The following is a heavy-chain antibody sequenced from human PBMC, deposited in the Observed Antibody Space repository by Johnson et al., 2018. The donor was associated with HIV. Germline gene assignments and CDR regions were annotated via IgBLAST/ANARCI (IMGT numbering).Heavy chain of an antibody. Sequence: QVQLVESGGGVVQPGRSLRLSCAASGFTFSSYAMHWVRQAPGKGLEWVAFIRYDGSNKYYADSVQGRFTISRDKSENTLYLQMNSLRDEDTAVYYCAKDVGNYWPDSFDIWGQGTMVTVSS. CDR1: GFTFSSYA. CDR2: IRYDGSNK. CDR3: AKDVGNYWPDSFDI. J-gene: IGHJ3*02. D-gene: IGHD3-22*01. V-gene: IGHV3-30*02.